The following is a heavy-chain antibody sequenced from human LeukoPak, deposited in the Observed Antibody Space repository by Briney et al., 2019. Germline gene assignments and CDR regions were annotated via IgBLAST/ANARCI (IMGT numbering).Heavy chain of an antibody. V-gene: IGHV3-30*02. D-gene: IGHD3-22*01. CDR1: GFTFSSYG. J-gene: IGHJ4*02. Sequence: GGSLRLSCAASGFTFSSYGMHWVRQAPGKRLEWVAFIRYDGSNKYYADSVKGRFTISRDNSKNTLYLQMNSLRAEDTAVYYCAKDLMYYYDSSGSLFDYWGQGTLVTVSS. CDR2: IRYDGSNK. CDR3: AKDLMYYYDSSGSLFDY.